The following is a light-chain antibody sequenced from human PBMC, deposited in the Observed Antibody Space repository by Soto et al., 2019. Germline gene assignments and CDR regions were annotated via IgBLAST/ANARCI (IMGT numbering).Light chain of an antibody. CDR1: SSNIGGYY. J-gene: IGLJ1*01. Sequence: QSVLTQPPSASGTPGQRVTISCSGSSSNIGGYYVSWYQQLPGTAPKVLIYRNNQRPSGVPDRFSGSKSGTSASLAISGLRSDDEADYYCAAWDDSLSAYVFRTGTKVTVL. CDR3: AAWDDSLSAYV. CDR2: RNN. V-gene: IGLV1-47*01.